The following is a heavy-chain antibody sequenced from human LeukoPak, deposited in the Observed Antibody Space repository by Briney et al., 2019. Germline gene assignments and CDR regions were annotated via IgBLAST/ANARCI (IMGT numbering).Heavy chain of an antibody. CDR3: AKARGSAIYTWYFDY. CDR1: GFTFSGYA. CDR2: ISNSGGST. Sequence: GESLKISCTASGFTFSGYAMNWVRQAPGKGLEWVSTISNSGGSTFYADSVKGRFTISRDNSKNTLYLQMNSLRAEDTAVFHCAKARGSAIYTWYFDYWGQGTLVTVSS. V-gene: IGHV3-23*01. J-gene: IGHJ4*02. D-gene: IGHD3-10*01.